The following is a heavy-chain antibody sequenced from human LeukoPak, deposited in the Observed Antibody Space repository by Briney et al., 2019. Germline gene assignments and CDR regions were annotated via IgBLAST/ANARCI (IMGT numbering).Heavy chain of an antibody. Sequence: GSLRLSCAASGFTFSSYWMSWVRQAPGKGLEWIGSIYYSGSIFYNPSLKSRVTISIDTSKNHSSLKLSSVTAADTAVYYCARDDTGYSSGWSKDFDYWGQGTLVTVSS. CDR3: ARDDTGYSSGWSKDFDY. CDR2: IYYSGSI. J-gene: IGHJ4*02. V-gene: IGHV4-39*02. CDR1: GFTFSSYW. D-gene: IGHD6-19*01.